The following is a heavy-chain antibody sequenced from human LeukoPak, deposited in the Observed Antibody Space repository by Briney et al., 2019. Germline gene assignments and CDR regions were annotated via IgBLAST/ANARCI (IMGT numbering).Heavy chain of an antibody. J-gene: IGHJ6*03. CDR2: INPNNGDT. D-gene: IGHD3-16*01. V-gene: IGHV1-2*02. CDR1: GHILNACY. Sequence: GASVKVSCKHSGHILNACYIHWVRQAPGQGLEWMGWINPNNGDTNYTQKFQGRVTMTRDTSISTAYMELSRLRSDDTSVYYYAPSLYDRVWGSYRETLGFYYYMDVWGKGTTVTVSS. CDR3: APSLYDRVWGSYRETLGFYYYMDV.